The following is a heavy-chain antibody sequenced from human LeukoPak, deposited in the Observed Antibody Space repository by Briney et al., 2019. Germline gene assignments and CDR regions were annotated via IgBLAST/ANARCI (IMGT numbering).Heavy chain of an antibody. CDR1: GFTFSSYA. CDR2: ISGSGGGT. D-gene: IGHD5-18*01. J-gene: IGHJ4*02. Sequence: GGSLRLSCAASGFTFSSYAMSWVRQAPGKGLGWVSGISGSGGGTYYADSVKGRFTISRENSKNTLYLQMNSLRAEDTAVCYCAKIHSYPDYWGQGTLVTVSS. CDR3: AKIHSYPDY. V-gene: IGHV3-23*01.